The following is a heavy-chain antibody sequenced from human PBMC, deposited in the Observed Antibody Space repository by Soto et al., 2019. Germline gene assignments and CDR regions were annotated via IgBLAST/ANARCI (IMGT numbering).Heavy chain of an antibody. J-gene: IGHJ4*02. CDR2: IYTSGGT. CDR3: ARERREEIHDGYDIDY. V-gene: IGHV4-4*07. CDR1: GGSISDYY. D-gene: IGHD5-12*01. Sequence: PSETLSLTCTVSGGSISDYYWRWIRQPAGKGLEWIGRIYTSGGTDYNPSLKSRVTISIDTSKSQFSLKVTSMTAADTAVYYCARERREEIHDGYDIDYWGQGTLVTVSS.